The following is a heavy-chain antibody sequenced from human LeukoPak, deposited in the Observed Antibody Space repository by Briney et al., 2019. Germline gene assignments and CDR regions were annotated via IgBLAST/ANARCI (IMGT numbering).Heavy chain of an antibody. CDR2: INPNSGGT. CDR1: GYTFTGYY. CDR3: ARGEGGYCSGTSCSHYYFDY. V-gene: IGHV1-2*04. Sequence: GASVKVSCKASGYTFTGYYMHWVRQAPGQGLEWMGWINPNSGGTNYAQKFQGWVTMTRDTSISTAYMELSSLRSEDTAVYYCARGEGGYCSGTSCSHYYFDYWGQGTLVTVSS. J-gene: IGHJ4*02. D-gene: IGHD2-2*01.